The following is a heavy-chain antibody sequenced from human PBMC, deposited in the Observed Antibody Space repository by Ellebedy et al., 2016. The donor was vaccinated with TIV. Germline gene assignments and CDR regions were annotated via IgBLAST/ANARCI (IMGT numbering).Heavy chain of an antibody. Sequence: SGPTLVXPTQPLTLTCTFSGFSLTTSGVGVGWIRQPPGKTLEWLAIIYWDDDKRYIPSLKTRLTITKDTSKNQVLLTITNMDPVVTATYYCALRRLEAAVNWGQGTLVTVSS. CDR2: IYWDDDK. D-gene: IGHD6-25*01. CDR3: ALRRLEAAVN. J-gene: IGHJ4*02. CDR1: GFSLTTSGVG. V-gene: IGHV2-5*02.